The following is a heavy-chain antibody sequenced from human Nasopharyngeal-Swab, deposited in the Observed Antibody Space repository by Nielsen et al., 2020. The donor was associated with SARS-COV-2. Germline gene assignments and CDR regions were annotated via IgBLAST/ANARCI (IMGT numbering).Heavy chain of an antibody. V-gene: IGHV3-7*01. CDR3: ARGMRGGHGYGDFYYYYGMDV. CDR2: IKQDGSEK. D-gene: IGHD4-17*01. CDR1: GFTFSSYW. J-gene: IGHJ6*02. Sequence: GESLKISCAASGFTFSSYWMSWVRQAPGKGLEWVANIKQDGSEKYYVDSVKGRFTISRDNAKNSLYLQMNSLRAEDTAVYYCARGMRGGHGYGDFYYYYGMDVWGQGTTVTVSS.